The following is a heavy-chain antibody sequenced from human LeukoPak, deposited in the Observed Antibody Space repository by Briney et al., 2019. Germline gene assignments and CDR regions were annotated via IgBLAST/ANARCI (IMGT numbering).Heavy chain of an antibody. CDR2: IYRGGNT. D-gene: IGHD5-18*01. CDR3: ARRGHGYGSPFDY. Sequence: GGSLRLSCAASGFTVSSNYMNWVRQAPGKGLEWVSMIYRGGNTFYTDSVKGRFIISRDNSKNTLDLQMNSLRAEDTAVYYCARRGHGYGSPFDYWGQGTLVTVSS. V-gene: IGHV3-66*04. CDR1: GFTVSSNY. J-gene: IGHJ4*02.